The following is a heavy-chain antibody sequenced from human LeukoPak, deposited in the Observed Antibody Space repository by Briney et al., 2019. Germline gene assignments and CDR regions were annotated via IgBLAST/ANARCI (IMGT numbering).Heavy chain of an antibody. V-gene: IGHV1-46*01. Sequence: ASVKVSCKASGYTFTSYYMHWVRQAPGQGLEWMGIINPSGGSTNYAQKFQGRVTMTRDTSTNTVYMELSSLRSEDTAVYYCARVILYYYDSSGNYLDYWGQGTLVTVSS. CDR2: INPSGGST. D-gene: IGHD3-22*01. CDR3: ARVILYYYDSSGNYLDY. J-gene: IGHJ4*02. CDR1: GYTFTSYY.